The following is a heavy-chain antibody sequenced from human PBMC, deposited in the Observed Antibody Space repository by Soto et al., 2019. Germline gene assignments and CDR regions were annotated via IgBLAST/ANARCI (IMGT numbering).Heavy chain of an antibody. CDR1: GFTFSSYS. CDR3: AREGMVRGVIIA. J-gene: IGHJ5*02. D-gene: IGHD3-10*01. CDR2: ISSSSSYI. V-gene: IGHV3-21*01. Sequence: AGSLRLSCAASGFTFSSYSMNWVRQAPGKGLEWVSSISSSSSYIYYADSVKGRFTISRDNAKNSLYLQMNSLRAEDTAVYYCAREGMVRGVIIAWGQGTLVTVSS.